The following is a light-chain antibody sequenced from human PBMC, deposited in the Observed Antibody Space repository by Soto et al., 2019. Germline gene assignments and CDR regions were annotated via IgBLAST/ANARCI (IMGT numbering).Light chain of an antibody. CDR3: QYYGASPLYT. CDR2: GAS. Sequence: EMVLTQSPGTLSLSPGKIATLSCRASQRVTSVHLAWYQQRPGQAPRLLISGASNRATGVTERFTGSASGTDFNLTISRLGPEDSATYYCQYYGASPLYTFGRGTKLEIE. V-gene: IGKV3-20*01. CDR1: QRVTSVH. J-gene: IGKJ2*01.